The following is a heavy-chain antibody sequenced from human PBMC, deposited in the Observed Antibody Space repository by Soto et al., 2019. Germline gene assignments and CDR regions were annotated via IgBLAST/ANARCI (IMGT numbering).Heavy chain of an antibody. D-gene: IGHD5-12*01. Sequence: GESLKISCQGSGYSFTRYWIGWVRQMPGKGLEWMGIIYPGDSDTRYSPSFQGQVTISVEKSIGTAYLQWSSLKASDTAVYYCARFGNSGFAEGDYWGQGTLVTVSS. J-gene: IGHJ4*02. V-gene: IGHV5-51*01. CDR2: IYPGDSDT. CDR3: ARFGNSGFAEGDY. CDR1: GYSFTRYW.